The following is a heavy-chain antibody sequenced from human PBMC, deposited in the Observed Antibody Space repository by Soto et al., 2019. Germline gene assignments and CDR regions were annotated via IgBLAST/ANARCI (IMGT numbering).Heavy chain of an antibody. CDR3: ARVALIGSGIRLFDY. Sequence: EVQLVESGGGLVQPGGSLRLSCAASGFTFSDHYMDWVRQAPGKGLEWVGRTKNKANSYTTEYAASVKGRFTISRDDSKNALYLQMNSLKAEVTAMYYWARVALIGSGIRLFDYWGQGTLVTVSS. D-gene: IGHD3-10*01. V-gene: IGHV3-72*01. J-gene: IGHJ4*02. CDR1: GFTFSDHY. CDR2: TKNKANSYTT.